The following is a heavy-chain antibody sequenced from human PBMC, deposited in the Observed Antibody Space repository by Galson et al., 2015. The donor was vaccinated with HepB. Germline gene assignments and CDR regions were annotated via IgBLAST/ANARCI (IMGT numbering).Heavy chain of an antibody. V-gene: IGHV7-4-1*02. CDR3: ARVDRRFPRATFSCFYYYGLDV. CDR1: GYPFTNYA. CDR2: INTNTGSP. J-gene: IGHJ6*02. Sequence: SVKVSCKASGYPFTNYAIHWVRQAPGQGLEWMGWINTNTGSPTYGQVFTRRFVFSLGTSASTTYLQINSLRAEDAALYFCARVDRRFPRATFSCFYYYGLDVWGQGTTVTVSS. D-gene: IGHD2-15*01.